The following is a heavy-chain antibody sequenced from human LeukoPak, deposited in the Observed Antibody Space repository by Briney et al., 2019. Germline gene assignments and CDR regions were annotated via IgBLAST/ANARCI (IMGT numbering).Heavy chain of an antibody. Sequence: RGSLRLSCAASGFTFSSYDNNWVRQAPAKGLEWVSYISSSGSTIYYADSVKGRFTISRDNAKNSLYLQMNSRRAEDTGVYYCAREKQSNDYWGQGTLVCVSS. V-gene: IGHV3-48*03. CDR1: GFTFSSYD. CDR2: ISSSGSTI. D-gene: IGHD6-19*01. J-gene: IGHJ4*02. CDR3: AREKQSNDY.